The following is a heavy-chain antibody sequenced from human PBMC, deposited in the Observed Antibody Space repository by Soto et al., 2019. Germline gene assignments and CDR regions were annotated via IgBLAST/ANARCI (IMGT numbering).Heavy chain of an antibody. Sequence: QVQLVQSGAEVKKPGASVKVSCKASGYTFTSYGISWVRQAPGQGREWIGWISAYNGNTNYAQKLQARVTMTTDTYTSTAYMELRSLRSDDTAVYYCARGAPSSRIVGATELDYWGQGTLVTVSS. CDR2: ISAYNGNT. CDR3: ARGAPSSRIVGATELDY. CDR1: GYTFTSYG. V-gene: IGHV1-18*04. D-gene: IGHD1-26*01. J-gene: IGHJ4*02.